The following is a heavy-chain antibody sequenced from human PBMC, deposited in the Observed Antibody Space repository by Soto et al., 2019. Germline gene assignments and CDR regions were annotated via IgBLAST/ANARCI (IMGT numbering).Heavy chain of an antibody. J-gene: IGHJ5*02. CDR2: IDGTSTFS. CDR3: AKNSGWFNA. D-gene: IGHD3-10*01. Sequence: GSLRLSCVASGFTFSNNDMTWVRQAPGKGLEWVSTIDGTSTFSNYADSVEGRFTISRDNSRNTVYLQMNSLRADDTAVYYCAKNSGWFNAWGQGTLVTVSS. CDR1: GFTFSNND. V-gene: IGHV3-23*05.